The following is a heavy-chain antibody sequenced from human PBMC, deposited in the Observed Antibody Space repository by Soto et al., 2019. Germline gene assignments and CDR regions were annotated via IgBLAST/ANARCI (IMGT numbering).Heavy chain of an antibody. CDR2: IYYSGST. J-gene: IGHJ4*02. CDR1: GGSIRSYY. D-gene: IGHD6-19*01. V-gene: IGHV4-59*01. Sequence: SETLSVTCTVSGGSIRSYYWSWSRQPPGKGLEWIGYIYYSGSTNYNPSLKSRVIMSVDTSKNQFSLKMSSVTTADTAVYYCAREERYSSAWYPFDYWGQGTLVT. CDR3: AREERYSSAWYPFDY.